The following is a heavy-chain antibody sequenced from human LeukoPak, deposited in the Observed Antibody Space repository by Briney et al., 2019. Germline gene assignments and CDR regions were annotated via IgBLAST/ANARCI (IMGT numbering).Heavy chain of an antibody. Sequence: ASVKVSCKASGYTFTGYYMHWVRQAPGQGLEWMRWINPNSGGTNYAQKFQGRVTMTRDTSISTAYMELSRLRSDDTAVYYCARVRDQGGQLVLFDYWGQGTLVTVSS. CDR3: ARVRDQGGQLVLFDY. CDR1: GYTFTGYY. J-gene: IGHJ4*02. V-gene: IGHV1-2*02. D-gene: IGHD6-13*01. CDR2: INPNSGGT.